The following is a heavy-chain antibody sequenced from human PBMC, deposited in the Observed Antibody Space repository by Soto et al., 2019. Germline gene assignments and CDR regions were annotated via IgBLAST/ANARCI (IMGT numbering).Heavy chain of an antibody. D-gene: IGHD3-3*01. Sequence: QVQLVESGGGVVQPGRSLRLSCAASGFTFSSYGMHWVRQAPGKGLEWVAVISYDGSNKYYADSVKGRFTISRDNSKNTLYLQMNSLRAEDTAVYYCAKDMALYDSPYGGVGDYFDYWGQGTLVTVSS. CDR2: ISYDGSNK. CDR1: GFTFSSYG. J-gene: IGHJ4*02. CDR3: AKDMALYDSPYGGVGDYFDY. V-gene: IGHV3-30*18.